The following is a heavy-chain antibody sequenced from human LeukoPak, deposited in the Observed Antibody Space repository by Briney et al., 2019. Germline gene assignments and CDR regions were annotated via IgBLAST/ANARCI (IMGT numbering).Heavy chain of an antibody. D-gene: IGHD3-3*01. J-gene: IGHJ4*02. V-gene: IGHV3-23*01. CDR2: ISGGGGST. CDR1: GFTFSSYA. CDR3: AKVTDFWSGPWDY. Sequence: GGSLRLSCAASGFTFSSYAMSWVRQAPGKGLEWVSAISGGGGSTYYADSVKGRFTISRDNSKNTLLLQMNSLRAEDAAVYYCAKVTDFWSGPWDYWGQGTLVTVSS.